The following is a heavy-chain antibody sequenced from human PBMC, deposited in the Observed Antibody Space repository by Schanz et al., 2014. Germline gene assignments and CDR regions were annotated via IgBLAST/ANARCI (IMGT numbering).Heavy chain of an antibody. Sequence: QVQLQESGPGLVRPSETLSLTCTVSGVSISSFYWSWIRQSPGQGLEYFGYIYGGGSTSYNPSFKSRFTMTFDPSRNAFPLNPSSVTAADTAVYYCTRMSLRRGDYGGLDVWGQGTTVTVSS. CDR3: TRMSLRRGDYGGLDV. V-gene: IGHV4-59*08. J-gene: IGHJ6*02. CDR2: IYGGGST. D-gene: IGHD3-10*01. CDR1: GVSISSFY.